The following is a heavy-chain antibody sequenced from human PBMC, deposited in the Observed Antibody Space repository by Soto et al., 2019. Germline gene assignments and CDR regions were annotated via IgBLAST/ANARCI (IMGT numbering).Heavy chain of an antibody. V-gene: IGHV3-11*05. CDR1: GFNCSDYY. J-gene: IGHJ4*02. CDR3: ARGRGAAADYFDF. D-gene: IGHD6-13*01. CDR2: ISSSTSHT. Sequence: QVQLVESGGGLVKPGGSLRLSCAVSGFNCSDYYITWIRHAPGKGLEWVSYISSSTSHTNYAASVKGRFNISRDNAKNSLFLQRNSLRAEDTAVYYCARGRGAAADYFDFWGQGNLVTVSS.